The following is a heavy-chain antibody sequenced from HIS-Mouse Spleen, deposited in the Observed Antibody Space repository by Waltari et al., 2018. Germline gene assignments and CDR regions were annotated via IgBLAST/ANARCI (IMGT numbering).Heavy chain of an antibody. V-gene: IGHV4-34*01. CDR2: ISHSGST. Sequence: QVQLQQRGAGLLKPSETLSLTCAVYGGLFSGYFWSWIRQPRGKGLEWSGEISHSGSTDYNPSLKLRVTIAVDTAQNQFSLKLGSVTAAETAVYYCERGLVEGYSYLGDVDYWGQGTLVTVSS. CDR1: GGLFSGYF. CDR3: ERGLVEGYSYLGDVDY. D-gene: IGHD2-15*01. J-gene: IGHJ4*02.